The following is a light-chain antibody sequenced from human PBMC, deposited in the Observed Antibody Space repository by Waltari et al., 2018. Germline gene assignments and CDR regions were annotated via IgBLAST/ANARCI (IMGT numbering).Light chain of an antibody. J-gene: IGLJ1*01. CDR1: SSNIGNNY. V-gene: IGLV1-51*02. CDR3: GAWDTALLTFV. Sequence: QSLLTQPPSVSAAPGQKVTITCSGSSSNIGNNYVSWYQQFPGMAPKPLIYEIYRLPSGMPDRFAGSKFDTAATLGITGLQTGDEADYYCGAWDTALLTFVFGSGTKVTVL. CDR2: EIY.